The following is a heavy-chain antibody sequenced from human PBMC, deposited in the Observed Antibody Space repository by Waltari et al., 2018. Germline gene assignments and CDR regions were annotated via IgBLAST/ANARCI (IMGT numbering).Heavy chain of an antibody. CDR3: AKDEGARLAPTFGMDA. V-gene: IGHV3-23*01. CDR2: MTASGLM. Sequence: EMPLLESGGALVQPGGSLRLSCAASGFPFSTYTMHWVRQAQGKGLEWVAVMTASGLMDYGDSVKGRFIISRDNSKNTLYLEMYRLRVEDTARYYCAKDEGARLAPTFGMDAWGQGTTVIVSS. CDR1: GFPFSTYT. D-gene: IGHD6-6*01. J-gene: IGHJ6*02.